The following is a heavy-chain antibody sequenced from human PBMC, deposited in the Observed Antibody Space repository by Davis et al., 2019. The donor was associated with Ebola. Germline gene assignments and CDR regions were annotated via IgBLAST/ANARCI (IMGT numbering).Heavy chain of an antibody. Sequence: SLKISCAASGFTFDDYAMHWVRQAPGKGLEWVSGISWNSGSIGYADSVKGRFTISRDNAKNSLYLQMNSLRAEDTAVYYCAKGGYGDLDDAFDIWGQGTMVTVSS. J-gene: IGHJ3*02. D-gene: IGHD4-17*01. V-gene: IGHV3-9*01. CDR2: ISWNSGSI. CDR3: AKGGYGDLDDAFDI. CDR1: GFTFDDYA.